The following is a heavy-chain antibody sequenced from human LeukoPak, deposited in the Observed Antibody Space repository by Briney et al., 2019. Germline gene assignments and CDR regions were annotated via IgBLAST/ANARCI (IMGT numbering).Heavy chain of an antibody. J-gene: IGHJ4*02. Sequence: GGSLRLSCAASGFTFSSYGMSWVRQAPGKGLEWVSAISGSGGSTYYADSVKGRFTISRDNSKNTLYLQMNSLRAEDTAVYYCAKSSGNTPKTMVRANGAFDYWGQGTLVTVSS. D-gene: IGHD3-10*01. CDR1: GFTFSSYG. CDR2: ISGSGGST. V-gene: IGHV3-23*01. CDR3: AKSSGNTPKTMVRANGAFDY.